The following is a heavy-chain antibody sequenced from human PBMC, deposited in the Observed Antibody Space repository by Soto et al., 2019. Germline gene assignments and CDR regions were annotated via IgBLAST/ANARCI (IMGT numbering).Heavy chain of an antibody. CDR3: ARSGIAAAGTGY. V-gene: IGHV3-7*01. Sequence: GGSLRLSCAASGFTFSNYWMSWVRQAPGKGLEWVANIKQDGSEKYYVDSVKGRFAISRDNAKNSLYLQMSSLRAEDTAVYYCARSGIAAAGTGYWGQGTLVTVSS. J-gene: IGHJ4*02. CDR2: IKQDGSEK. D-gene: IGHD6-13*01. CDR1: GFTFSNYW.